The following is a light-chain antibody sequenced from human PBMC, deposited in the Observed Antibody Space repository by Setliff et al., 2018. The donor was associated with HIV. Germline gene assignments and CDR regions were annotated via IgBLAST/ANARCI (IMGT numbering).Light chain of an antibody. V-gene: IGLV2-14*02. CDR3: SSNTSSSPLYV. CDR1: NSDIGSYNL. Sequence: QSALTQPASVSGSPGQSITISCTGTNSDIGSYNLVSWFQRHPDKAPKLIIFEVNKRPSGVSDRFSGSKSGNTASLTVSRLQAEDGADYFCSSNTSSSPLYVFATGTKVTVL. J-gene: IGLJ1*01. CDR2: EVN.